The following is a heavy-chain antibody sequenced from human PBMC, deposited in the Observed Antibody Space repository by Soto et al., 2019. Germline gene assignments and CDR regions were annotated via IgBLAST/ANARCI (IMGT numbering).Heavy chain of an antibody. CDR1: GFTFGDYA. CDR3: TRLPHPYYDRGKHAFDI. J-gene: IGHJ3*02. D-gene: IGHD3-22*01. V-gene: IGHV3-49*03. Sequence: GGSLRLSCTASGFTFGDYAMSWFRQAPGKGLEWVGFIRSKAYGGTTEYAASVKGRFTISRDDSKSIAYLQMNSLKTEDTAVYYCTRLPHPYYDRGKHAFDIWGQGTMVTVSS. CDR2: IRSKAYGGTT.